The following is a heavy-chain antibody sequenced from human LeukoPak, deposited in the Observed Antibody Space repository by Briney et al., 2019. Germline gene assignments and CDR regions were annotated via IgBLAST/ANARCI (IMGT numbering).Heavy chain of an antibody. J-gene: IGHJ3*02. Sequence: ASVKVSYKASGYTFTGYYMHWVRQAPGQGLEWMGWINPNSGGTNYAQKFQGRVTMTRDTSISTAYMELSRLRSDDTAVYYCARVQQQLVRSAFDIWGQGTMVTVSS. CDR3: ARVQQQLVRSAFDI. V-gene: IGHV1-2*02. CDR2: INPNSGGT. CDR1: GYTFTGYY. D-gene: IGHD6-13*01.